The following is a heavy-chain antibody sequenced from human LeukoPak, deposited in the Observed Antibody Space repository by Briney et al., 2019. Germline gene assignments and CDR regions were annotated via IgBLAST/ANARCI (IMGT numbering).Heavy chain of an antibody. CDR3: ARGLVWRFLLDSRRDSFDI. J-gene: IGHJ3*02. D-gene: IGHD3-16*01. CDR1: GGSFSGYY. CDR2: ISHSGTT. Sequence: PSETLSLTCAVYGGSFSGYYWNWIRQSPGKGLEWLGEISHSGTTTYNPSLKSRVTISVDTSKNQFSLRLRSVTAADTAVYYCARGLVWRFLLDSRRDSFDIWGQGTTITVSS. V-gene: IGHV4-34*01.